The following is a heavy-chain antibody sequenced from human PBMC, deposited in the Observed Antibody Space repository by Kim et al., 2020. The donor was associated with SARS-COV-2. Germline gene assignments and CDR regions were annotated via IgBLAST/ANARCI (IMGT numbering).Heavy chain of an antibody. V-gene: IGHV1-3*01. Sequence: ASVKVSCKASGYTFTSYAMHWVRQAPGQRLEWMGWINAGNGNTKYSQKFQGRVTITRDTSASTAYMELSSLRSEDTAVYSCARENQWLVPHLFDYWGQGTLVTVSS. CDR2: INAGNGNT. CDR3: ARENQWLVPHLFDY. CDR1: GYTFTSYA. D-gene: IGHD6-19*01. J-gene: IGHJ4*02.